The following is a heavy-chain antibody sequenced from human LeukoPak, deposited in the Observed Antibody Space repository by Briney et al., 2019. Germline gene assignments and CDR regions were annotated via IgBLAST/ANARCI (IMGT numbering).Heavy chain of an antibody. CDR3: ARHTSGSSLDY. Sequence: PSETLSLTCSVSGGSISSSSSYWGWIRRPPGKGLEWIATIHYSGGTNYNPSLKSRVTISVDASRNQFSPKLSSVTAADTAVYYCARHTSGSSLDYWGQGILVTVSS. CDR2: IHYSGGT. J-gene: IGHJ4*02. V-gene: IGHV4-39*01. D-gene: IGHD6-6*01. CDR1: GGSISSSSSY.